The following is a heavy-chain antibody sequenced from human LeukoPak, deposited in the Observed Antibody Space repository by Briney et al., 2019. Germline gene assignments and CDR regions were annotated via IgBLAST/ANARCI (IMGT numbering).Heavy chain of an antibody. J-gene: IGHJ4*02. Sequence: GGSLRLSCAASGFTFSSYAMHWVRQAPGKGLEWVAVISYDGSNKYYADSVKGRFTISRDNSKNTLYLQMNSLRAEDTAVYYCALGGVYGDPTSPFDYWGQGTLVTVSS. CDR2: ISYDGSNK. V-gene: IGHV3-30-3*01. CDR1: GFTFSSYA. CDR3: ALGGVYGDPTSPFDY. D-gene: IGHD4-17*01.